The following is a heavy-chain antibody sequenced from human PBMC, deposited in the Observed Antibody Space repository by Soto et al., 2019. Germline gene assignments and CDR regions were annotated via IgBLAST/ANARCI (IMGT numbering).Heavy chain of an antibody. Sequence: ASVKVSCKASGYTFTSYYMNWVRQAPGQGLEWMGMINPTSGTTSYAQKFQGRVTITADKSTSTAYMELSSLRSEDTAVYYCARDPVAGTSWFDPWGQGTLVTVSS. V-gene: IGHV1-46*01. CDR1: GYTFTSYY. CDR2: INPTSGTT. CDR3: ARDPVAGTSWFDP. D-gene: IGHD6-19*01. J-gene: IGHJ5*02.